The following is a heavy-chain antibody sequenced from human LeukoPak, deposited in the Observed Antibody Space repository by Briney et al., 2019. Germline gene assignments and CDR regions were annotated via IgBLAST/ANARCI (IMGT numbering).Heavy chain of an antibody. Sequence: PGGSLRLSCATSGFTFSTYGMHWVRQAPGKGLEWVAFIRFDGSNVGSNVYYADSVKGRFTISRDNAKNSLYLQMNSLRAEDTALYYCAKGVYGDFNWYFDLWGRGTLVTVSS. CDR3: AKGVYGDFNWYFDL. D-gene: IGHD4-17*01. CDR2: IRFDGSNVGSNV. J-gene: IGHJ2*01. V-gene: IGHV3-30*02. CDR1: GFTFSTYG.